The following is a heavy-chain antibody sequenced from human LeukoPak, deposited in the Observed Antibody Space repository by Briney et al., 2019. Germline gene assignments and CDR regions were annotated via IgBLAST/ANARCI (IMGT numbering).Heavy chain of an antibody. J-gene: IGHJ4*02. D-gene: IGHD1/OR15-1a*01. Sequence: KPSEALSLTCTVSGGSISSGGYYWSWIRQPPGKGLEWIGYRYHSGSTYYNPSLKSRVTISVDTSTTQFSLKLSSVTAADTAVHYCARARETMGIDYWGQGTLVTVSS. V-gene: IGHV4-30-2*01. CDR2: RYHSGST. CDR3: ARARETMGIDY. CDR1: GGSISSGGYY.